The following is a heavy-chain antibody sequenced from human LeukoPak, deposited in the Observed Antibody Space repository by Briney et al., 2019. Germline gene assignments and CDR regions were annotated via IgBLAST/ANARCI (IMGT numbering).Heavy chain of an antibody. J-gene: IGHJ4*02. V-gene: IGHV4-30-4*08. CDR3: ARVRRYGIYFDY. Sequence: SQTLSLTCTVSGGSISSGDYYWSWIRQPPGKGREWIGYIYYSGSTYYNPSLKSRVTISVDTSKYQFSLKLSSVTAADTAVYYCARVRRYGIYFDYWGQGTLVTVSS. CDR2: IYYSGST. D-gene: IGHD4-23*01. CDR1: GGSISSGDYY.